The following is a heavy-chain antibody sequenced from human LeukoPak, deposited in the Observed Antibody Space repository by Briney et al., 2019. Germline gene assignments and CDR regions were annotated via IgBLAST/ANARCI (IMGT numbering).Heavy chain of an antibody. CDR2: IYTSGST. J-gene: IGHJ4*02. V-gene: IGHV4-4*07. Sequence: SETLSLTCTASGGSISSYYWSWIRQPAGKGLEWIGRIYTSGSTNYNPSLKSRVTMSVDTSKNQFSLKLSSVTAADTAVYYCARHVKSPIGGLKIDYWGQGTLVTVSS. D-gene: IGHD3-16*01. CDR3: ARHVKSPIGGLKIDY. CDR1: GGSISSYY.